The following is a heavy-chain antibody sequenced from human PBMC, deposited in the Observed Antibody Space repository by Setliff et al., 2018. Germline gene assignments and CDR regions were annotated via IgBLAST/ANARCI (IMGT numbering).Heavy chain of an antibody. CDR2: INPNSGGT. CDR1: GYTFTGYY. V-gene: IGHV1-2*04. Sequence: ASVKVSCKASGYTFTGYYMHWARQAPGQGLEWMGWINPNSGGTNYAQKFQGWVTMTRDTSISTAYMELSRLRSDDTAVYYCARSGWLREYYFDYWGQGTLVTVSS. J-gene: IGHJ4*02. D-gene: IGHD5-12*01. CDR3: ARSGWLREYYFDY.